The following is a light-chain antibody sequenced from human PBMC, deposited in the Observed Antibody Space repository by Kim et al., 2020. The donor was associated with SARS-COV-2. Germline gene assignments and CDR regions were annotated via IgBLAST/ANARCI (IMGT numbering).Light chain of an antibody. V-gene: IGKV3-20*01. CDR2: GAS. Sequence: LSPGERATLPCRASQSVSGSKLVWYQQKPGQAPRLLIYGASSRATGIPDRFSGSGSGTDFTLTISRLEPEDVAVYYCQQYGSSPRTFGQGTKLEI. J-gene: IGKJ2*01. CDR1: QSVSGSK. CDR3: QQYGSSPRT.